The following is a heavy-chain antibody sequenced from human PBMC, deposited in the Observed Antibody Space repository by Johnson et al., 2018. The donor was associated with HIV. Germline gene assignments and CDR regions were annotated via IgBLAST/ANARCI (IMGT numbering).Heavy chain of an antibody. D-gene: IGHD3-22*01. CDR2: INGNGGTP. J-gene: IGHJ3*02. Sequence: VQLVESGGGVVQPGGSLRLSCEASGFTFDAYDMSWVRQAPGKGLEWVSSINGNGGTPGSADSVKGRFTISRDNSKNTLYLQMNSLRAEDTAVYYCARSQTMIVDGADAFDIWGQGTMVTVSS. CDR3: ARSQTMIVDGADAFDI. CDR1: GFTFDAYD. V-gene: IGHV3-20*04.